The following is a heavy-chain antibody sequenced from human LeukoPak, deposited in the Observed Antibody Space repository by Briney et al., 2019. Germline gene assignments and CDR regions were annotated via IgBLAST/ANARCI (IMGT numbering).Heavy chain of an antibody. Sequence: GGSLRLPCAASGFTFSRDSMNWVRQAPGKGLEWISYISRDSGIIYYADSVRGRFTASRDNAKNSLYLQMNSLRAEDTAVYYCATDHDGPPWELLHGYFQHWGQGTLVTVSS. D-gene: IGHD1-26*01. J-gene: IGHJ1*01. V-gene: IGHV3-48*01. CDR3: ATDHDGPPWELLHGYFQH. CDR2: ISRDSGII. CDR1: GFTFSRDS.